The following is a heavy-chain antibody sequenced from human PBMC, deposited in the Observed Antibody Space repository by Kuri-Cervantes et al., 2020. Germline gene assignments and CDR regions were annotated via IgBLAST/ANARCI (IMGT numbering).Heavy chain of an antibody. V-gene: IGHV4-34*01. CDR1: GASFSGYY. CDR2: INHSGIT. J-gene: IGHJ5*02. CDR3: ARGLGGYCSSTSCNWFDP. D-gene: IGHD2-2*01. Sequence: GSLRLSCAVYGASFSGYYWSWIRQPPGKGLEWIGEINHSGITKHNPSLKSRVTMSVDTSKNQLSLKLSSVTAADTAVYYCARGLGGYCSSTSCNWFDPWGQGTLVTVSS.